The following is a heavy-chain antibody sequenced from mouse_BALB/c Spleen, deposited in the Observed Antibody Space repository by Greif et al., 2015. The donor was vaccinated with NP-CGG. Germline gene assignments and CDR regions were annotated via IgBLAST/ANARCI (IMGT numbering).Heavy chain of an antibody. CDR3: ARDNYDCGYAMDC. CDR2: IRNKANGYTT. D-gene: IGHD2-4*01. V-gene: IGHV7-3*02. J-gene: IGHJ4*01. CDR1: GFTFTDYY. Sequence: EVHLVESGGGLVQPGGSLRLSCAASGFTFTDYYMSWVRQPPGKALEWLGFIRNKANGYTTEYSASVKGRFTISRDNSQSVLYLQMNTLRAEDSATYYCARDNYDCGYAMDCWGQGTSVTVSS.